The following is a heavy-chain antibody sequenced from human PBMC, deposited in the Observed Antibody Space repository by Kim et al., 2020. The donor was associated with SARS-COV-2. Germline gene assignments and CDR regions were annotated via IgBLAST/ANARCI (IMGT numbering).Heavy chain of an antibody. J-gene: IGHJ3*02. CDR1: GFTFSSYE. D-gene: IGHD3-22*01. CDR3: ARGGIVVGAFDI. V-gene: IGHV3-48*03. Sequence: GGSLRLSCAASGFTFSSYEMNWVRQAPGKGLEWVSYISSSGSTIYYADSVKGRFTISRDNAKNSLYLQMNSLRAEDTAVYYCARGGIVVGAFDIWGQGTMVTVSS. CDR2: ISSSGSTI.